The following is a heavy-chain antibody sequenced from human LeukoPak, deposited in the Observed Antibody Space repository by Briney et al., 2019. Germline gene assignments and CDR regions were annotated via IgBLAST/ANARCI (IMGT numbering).Heavy chain of an antibody. V-gene: IGHV3-30*18. CDR3: AKDGPEVVAAEKGIFLDY. Sequence: GGSLRLSCAASGFTFSSYGMHWVRQAPGKGLEWVAVISYDGSNKFYADSVKGRFTISRDNSKNTLYLQMNSLRAEDTAVYYCAKDGPEVVAAEKGIFLDYWGQGTLVTVSS. J-gene: IGHJ4*02. CDR2: ISYDGSNK. CDR1: GFTFSSYG. D-gene: IGHD5-12*01.